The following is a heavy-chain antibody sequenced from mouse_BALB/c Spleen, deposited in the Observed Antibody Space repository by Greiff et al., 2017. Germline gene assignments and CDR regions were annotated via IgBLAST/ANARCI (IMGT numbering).Heavy chain of an antibody. J-gene: IGHJ1*01. CDR3: ARDRDYYGSSYWYFDV. D-gene: IGHD1-1*01. CDR2: IWGDGST. Sequence: VQLQQSGPGLVAPSQSLSITCTVSGFSLTGYGVNWVRQPPGKGLEWLGMIWGDGSTDYNSALKSRLSISKDNSTSHVILKMNSLHTDDTARDYCARDRDYYGSSYWYFDVWGAGTTVTVSA. V-gene: IGHV2-6-7*01. CDR1: GFSLTGYG.